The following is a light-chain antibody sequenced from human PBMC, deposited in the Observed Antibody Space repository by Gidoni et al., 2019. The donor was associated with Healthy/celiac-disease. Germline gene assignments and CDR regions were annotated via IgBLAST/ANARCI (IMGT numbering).Light chain of an antibody. CDR3: QQYDNLPLT. J-gene: IGKJ4*01. CDR2: DAS. V-gene: IGKV1-33*01. CDR1: QDISND. Sequence: DIQMTQSPSSLSASVGDRVTITCQASQDISNDLNWYQRKPGTAPKLLIYDASNLETGVPSRFSGSGSGTDFTFTISSLQPEDIATYYCQQYDNLPLTFXGXTKVXI.